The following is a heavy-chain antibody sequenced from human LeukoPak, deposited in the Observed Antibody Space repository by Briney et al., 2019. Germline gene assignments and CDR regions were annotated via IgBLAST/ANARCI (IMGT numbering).Heavy chain of an antibody. J-gene: IGHJ4*02. D-gene: IGHD5-24*01. V-gene: IGHV4-34*01. Sequence: PSETLSLTCAVYGDSFSGYYWSWLRQPPGKGLVWLGEINHSGSTNLHTFLKSRVTISVDSSKNQFSLKLSSVTAADTAVYYCARHTSWSVRYTSTPTDYWGQGTLVIVSS. CDR2: INHSGST. CDR1: GDSFSGYY. CDR3: ARHTSWSVRYTSTPTDY.